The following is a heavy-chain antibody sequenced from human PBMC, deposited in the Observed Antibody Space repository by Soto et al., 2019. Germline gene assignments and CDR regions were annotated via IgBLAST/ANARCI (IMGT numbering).Heavy chain of an antibody. J-gene: IGHJ5*02. CDR2: IVVGSGNT. Sequence: QMQLVQSGPEVKKPGTSVKVSCKASGFTITSSAVQWVRQARGQRLEWIGWIVVGSGNTNYAQKFQERVTITRDMSTSTAYMELRSLRSEATAVYYCAAASLGLLWFGELYFDPWGQGTLVTVSS. D-gene: IGHD3-10*01. CDR3: AAASLGLLWFGELYFDP. V-gene: IGHV1-58*01. CDR1: GFTITSSA.